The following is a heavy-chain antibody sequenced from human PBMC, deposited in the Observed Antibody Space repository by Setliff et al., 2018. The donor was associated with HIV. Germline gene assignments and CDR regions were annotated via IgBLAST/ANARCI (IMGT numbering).Heavy chain of an antibody. CDR2: ISVRNDNS. Sequence: ASVKVSCKASTNTFLNYGISWVRQAPGQGLEWMGWISVRNDNSNYAQRFRDRVTMTTDIPTSTAYMELRGLRPDDTAVYYCARDVGYCTATSCQTGFDYWCQGTLVTVSS. D-gene: IGHD2-8*02. CDR3: ARDVGYCTATSCQTGFDY. V-gene: IGHV1-18*01. CDR1: TNTFLNYG. J-gene: IGHJ4*02.